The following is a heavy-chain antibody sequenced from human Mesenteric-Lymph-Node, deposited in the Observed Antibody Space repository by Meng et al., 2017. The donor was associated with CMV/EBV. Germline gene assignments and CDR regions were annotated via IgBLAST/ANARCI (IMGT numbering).Heavy chain of an antibody. D-gene: IGHD3-3*02. CDR2: ISSSSSSI. CDR3: ARDKAVSNFDY. Sequence: GESLKISCAASGFTFSGYSMNWVRQAPGKGLEWISYISSSSSSIYYADSVKGRFTVSRDNAKNSLYLQMNSLRAEDTAVYYCARDKAVSNFDYWGQGTLVTVSS. V-gene: IGHV3-48*04. CDR1: GFTFSGYS. J-gene: IGHJ4*02.